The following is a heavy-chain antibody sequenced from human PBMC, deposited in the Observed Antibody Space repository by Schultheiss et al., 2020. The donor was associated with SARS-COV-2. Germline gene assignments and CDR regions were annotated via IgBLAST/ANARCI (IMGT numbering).Heavy chain of an antibody. V-gene: IGHV4-59*01. Sequence: SETLSLTCTVSGGSISSYYWSWIRQPPGKGLEWIGYIYYSGSTNYNPSLKSRVTISVDTSKNQFSLKLSSVTAADTAVYYCARVTPAAELYYYYYYMDVWGKGTTVTVSS. J-gene: IGHJ6*03. CDR1: GGSISSYY. CDR2: IYYSGST. D-gene: IGHD2-2*01. CDR3: ARVTPAAELYYYYYYMDV.